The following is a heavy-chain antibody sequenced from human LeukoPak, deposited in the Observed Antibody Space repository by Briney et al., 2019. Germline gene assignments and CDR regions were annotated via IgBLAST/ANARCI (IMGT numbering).Heavy chain of an antibody. D-gene: IGHD4-23*01. CDR3: AKDDGGNLPTAFYI. V-gene: IGHV3-23*01. J-gene: IGHJ3*02. Sequence: GGSLRPSCAASGFTFSTYVMSWVRQAPGKGLEWVSAISGNGGSTNYAEFVTGRFTISRDNSKNTLYLQMNGLRAEDTAAYYCAKDDGGNLPTAFYIWGQGTTVTVSS. CDR2: ISGNGGST. CDR1: GFTFSTYV.